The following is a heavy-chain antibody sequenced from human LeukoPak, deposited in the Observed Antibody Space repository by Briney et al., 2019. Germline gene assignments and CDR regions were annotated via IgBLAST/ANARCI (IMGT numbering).Heavy chain of an antibody. V-gene: IGHV3-33*01. CDR3: ARDSRYSSSWTDY. CDR2: IWYDGSNK. Sequence: PGRSLRLSCAASGFTFSSYGMHWVRQAPGKGLEWVAVIWYDGSNKYYADSVKGRFTISRDNSKNTLYLQMNSLRAKDTAVYYCARDSRYSSSWTDYWGRGTLVTVSS. D-gene: IGHD6-13*01. CDR1: GFTFSSYG. J-gene: IGHJ4*02.